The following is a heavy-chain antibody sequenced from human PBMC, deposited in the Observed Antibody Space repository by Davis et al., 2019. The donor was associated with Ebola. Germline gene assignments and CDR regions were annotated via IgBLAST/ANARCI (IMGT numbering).Heavy chain of an antibody. V-gene: IGHV4-39*01. CDR3: ARVGSLHTAEFDP. CDR1: GGSISRSSYY. Sequence: PSETLSLTCTVSGGSISRSSYYWGWIRQPPGKGLEWIGSIYYSGTTYCNESLKSRVTISVDTSKNQFSLKLSSVTAADTAVYYCARVGSLHTAEFDPWGQGTLVTVSS. J-gene: IGHJ5*02. CDR2: IYYSGTT. D-gene: IGHD1-26*01.